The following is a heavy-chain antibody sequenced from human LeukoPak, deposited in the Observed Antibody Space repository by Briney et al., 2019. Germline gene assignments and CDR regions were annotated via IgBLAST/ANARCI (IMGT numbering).Heavy chain of an antibody. CDR3: ARVPGENYDSSGYYVY. Sequence: GGSLRLSFAASGFTFSSYWMHWVRQAPGKGLVWVSRINSDGSSTSYADSVKGRFTISRDNAKNTLYLQMNSLRAEDTAVYDCARVPGENYDSSGYYVYWGQGTLVTVPS. D-gene: IGHD3-22*01. CDR2: INSDGSST. J-gene: IGHJ4*02. V-gene: IGHV3-74*01. CDR1: GFTFSSYW.